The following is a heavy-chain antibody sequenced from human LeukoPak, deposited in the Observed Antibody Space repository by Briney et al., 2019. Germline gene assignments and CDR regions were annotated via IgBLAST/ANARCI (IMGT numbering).Heavy chain of an antibody. V-gene: IGHV1-46*01. CDR2: INPTGGST. J-gene: IGHJ4*02. Sequence: ASVRVSCKASGYTFTSYYMHWVRQAPGQGLEWMGLINPTGGSTSYAQQFQGRISMSRDTSTSTVYMEMSSLTSEDTALYYCARESTAFDYWGQGTLVTVSS. CDR3: ARESTAFDY. CDR1: GYTFTSYY.